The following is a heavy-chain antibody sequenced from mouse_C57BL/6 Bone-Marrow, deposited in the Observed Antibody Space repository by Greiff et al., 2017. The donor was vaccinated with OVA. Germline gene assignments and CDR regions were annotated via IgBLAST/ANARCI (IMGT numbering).Heavy chain of an antibody. Sequence: EVQVVESGGGLVQPGGSLKLSCAASGFTFSDYYMYWVRQTPEKRLEWVAYISNGGGSTYYPDTVKGRFTISRDNAKNTLYLQMSRLKSEDTAMYYCARRGKDAMDYWGQGTSVTVSS. D-gene: IGHD1-3*01. V-gene: IGHV5-12*01. CDR2: ISNGGGST. J-gene: IGHJ4*01. CDR3: ARRGKDAMDY. CDR1: GFTFSDYY.